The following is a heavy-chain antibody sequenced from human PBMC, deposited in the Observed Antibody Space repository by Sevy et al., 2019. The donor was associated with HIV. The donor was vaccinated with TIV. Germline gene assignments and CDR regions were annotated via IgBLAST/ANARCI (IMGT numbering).Heavy chain of an antibody. D-gene: IGHD4-17*01. CDR3: ARVDYQYYYYAMDV. J-gene: IGHJ6*02. V-gene: IGHV3-33*01. CDR2: IWYDGSNQ. Sequence: GGSLRLSCAASGFTFNSYGMHWVRQAPGKGLEWVAVIWYDGSNQYYEDSVKGRFTSSRDNSKNTLYLQMDSLRAEDTAVYFCARVDYQYYYYAMDVWGQGTTVTVSS. CDR1: GFTFNSYG.